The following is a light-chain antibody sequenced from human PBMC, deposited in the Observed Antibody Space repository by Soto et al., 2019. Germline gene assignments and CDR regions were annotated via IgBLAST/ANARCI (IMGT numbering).Light chain of an antibody. CDR3: QQYGSSRT. Sequence: EIVLTQSPGTLSLSPGERATLSCRASQSVRSSYLAWYQQKPGQAPRLLIYGASSRATGIPDRFSGSGSGTDFTLTIIRLEPEDFAVYYCQQYGSSRTFGQGTKVEIK. V-gene: IGKV3-20*01. CDR1: QSVRSSY. CDR2: GAS. J-gene: IGKJ1*01.